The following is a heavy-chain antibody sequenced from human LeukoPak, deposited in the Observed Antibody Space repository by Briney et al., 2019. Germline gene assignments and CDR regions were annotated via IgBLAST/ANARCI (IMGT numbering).Heavy chain of an antibody. CDR1: GGSFSVYY. V-gene: IGHV4-34*01. J-gene: IGHJ6*03. D-gene: IGHD5-12*01. CDR3: ARTTEGYAGGPGYSYYYYMDV. Sequence: PSETLSLTCAVYGGSFSVYYWSWIRQPPGKGLEWIGEISHSGSTNYNPSLKSRVTISVDTSKNQVSLKLRSVTAADTAVYYCARTTEGYAGGPGYSYYYYMDVWGKGTTVTISS. CDR2: ISHSGST.